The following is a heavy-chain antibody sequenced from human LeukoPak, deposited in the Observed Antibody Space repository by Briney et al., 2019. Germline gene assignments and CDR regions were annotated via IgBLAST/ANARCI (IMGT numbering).Heavy chain of an antibody. D-gene: IGHD3-10*01. CDR3: AREGISYGSRNYFDY. J-gene: IGHJ4*02. CDR1: GFTFSSYW. CDR2: INSDGRST. V-gene: IGHV3-74*01. Sequence: GGSLRLSCAASGFTFSSYWMHWVRQAPGKGLVWVSRINSDGRSTSYADSVKGRFTISRDNSNNTVSVQMNSLRPDDTAVYYCAREGISYGSRNYFDYWGQGTLVTVSS.